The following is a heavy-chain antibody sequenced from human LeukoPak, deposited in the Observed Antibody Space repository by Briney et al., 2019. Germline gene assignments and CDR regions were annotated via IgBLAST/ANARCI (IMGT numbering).Heavy chain of an antibody. V-gene: IGHV3-30-3*01. Sequence: SCKASGGTFSSYAMHWVRQAPGKGLEWVAVISYVGSNKYYADSVKGRFTISRDNSKNTLYLQMNSLRAEDTAVYYCARSGAVAGLDYWGQGTLVTVSS. J-gene: IGHJ4*02. CDR3: ARSGAVAGLDY. CDR1: GGTFSSYA. CDR2: ISYVGSNK. D-gene: IGHD6-19*01.